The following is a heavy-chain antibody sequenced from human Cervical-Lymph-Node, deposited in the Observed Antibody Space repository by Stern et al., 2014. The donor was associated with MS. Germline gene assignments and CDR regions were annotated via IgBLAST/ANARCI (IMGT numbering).Heavy chain of an antibody. V-gene: IGHV1-18*01. D-gene: IGHD5-24*01. J-gene: IGHJ5*02. CDR3: ASGSLEGFDP. CDR2: ISAYNGNT. Sequence: QVQLGQSGGEVKKPGASVKVSCKASGYPFTSLGISWVRQAPGQGLEWMGWISAYNGNTTYAQKLQGRVTLTTDTSTSTAYMELRSLTSDDTAAYYCASGSLEGFDPWGQGTLVTVSS. CDR1: GYPFTSLG.